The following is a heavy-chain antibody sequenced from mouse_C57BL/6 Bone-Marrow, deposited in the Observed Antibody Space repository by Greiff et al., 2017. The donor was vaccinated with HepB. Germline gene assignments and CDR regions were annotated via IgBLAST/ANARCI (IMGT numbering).Heavy chain of an antibody. D-gene: IGHD2-4*01. J-gene: IGHJ3*01. Sequence: EVQLQQSGAELVGPGASVKLSCTASGFNIKDDYMHWVKQRPEQGLEWIGWIDPENGDTEYASKFQGKATITADTSSNTAYLQLSSLTSEDTAVYYCTTLYDYAAWFAYWGQGTLVTVSA. CDR2: IDPENGDT. V-gene: IGHV14-4*01. CDR3: TTLYDYAAWFAY. CDR1: GFNIKDDY.